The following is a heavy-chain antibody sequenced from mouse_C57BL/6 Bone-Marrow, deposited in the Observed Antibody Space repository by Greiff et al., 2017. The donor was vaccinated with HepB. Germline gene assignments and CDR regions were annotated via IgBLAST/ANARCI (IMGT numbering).Heavy chain of an antibody. V-gene: IGHV5-4*01. D-gene: IGHD1-1*01. Sequence: EVKLVESGGGLVKPGGSLKLSCAASGFTFSSYAMSWVRQTPEKRLEWVATISDGGSYTYYPDNVKGRFTISRDNAKNNLYLQMSHLKSEDTAMYYCARDRGYYGSSYFDYWGQGTTLTVSS. J-gene: IGHJ2*01. CDR1: GFTFSSYA. CDR2: ISDGGSYT. CDR3: ARDRGYYGSSYFDY.